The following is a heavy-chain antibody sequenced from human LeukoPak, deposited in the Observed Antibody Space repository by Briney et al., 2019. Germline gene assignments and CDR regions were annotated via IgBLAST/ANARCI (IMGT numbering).Heavy chain of an antibody. J-gene: IGHJ4*02. Sequence: ASVKVSCKASGYTFTSYGISWVRQAPGQGAEWSGRISAYNGNTNYAQKLQGRVTMTTDTSTSTAYMELRSLRPDDTAVYYCARDRPEWFGEFFDYWGQGTLVTVSS. CDR2: ISAYNGNT. CDR1: GYTFTSYG. V-gene: IGHV1-18*01. D-gene: IGHD3-10*01. CDR3: ARDRPEWFGEFFDY.